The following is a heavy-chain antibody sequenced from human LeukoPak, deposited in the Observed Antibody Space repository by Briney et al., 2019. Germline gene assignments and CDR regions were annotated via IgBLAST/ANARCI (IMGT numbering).Heavy chain of an antibody. Sequence: GGSLRLSCAASGFTFSSYAMHWVRQAPGKGLEWMAVISYDGSNKYYADSVKGRFTISRDNSKNTLYLQMNSLRAEDTAVYYCARVPFAFSGSYSGYWGQGTLVTVSS. CDR1: GFTFSSYA. CDR3: ARVPFAFSGSYSGY. D-gene: IGHD1-26*01. V-gene: IGHV3-30-3*01. CDR2: ISYDGSNK. J-gene: IGHJ4*02.